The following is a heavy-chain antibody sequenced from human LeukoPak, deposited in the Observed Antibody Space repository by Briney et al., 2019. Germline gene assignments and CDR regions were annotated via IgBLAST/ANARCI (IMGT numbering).Heavy chain of an antibody. V-gene: IGHV3-15*01. CDR3: TTSQQSYGDDAY. CDR2: IKSKTDGGTT. Sequence: PGGSLRLSCAASGFTFSNAWMSSVRQAPGKGLEWVGRIKSKTDGGTTDYAAPVKGRFTISRDDSKNTLYLQMNSLKTEETAVYYCTTSQQSYGDDAYWGQGTLVTVSS. CDR1: GFTFSNAW. J-gene: IGHJ4*02. D-gene: IGHD5-18*01.